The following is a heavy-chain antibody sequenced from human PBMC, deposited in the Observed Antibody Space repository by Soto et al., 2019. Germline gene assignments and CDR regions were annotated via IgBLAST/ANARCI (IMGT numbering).Heavy chain of an antibody. CDR1: EFPFSNYA. V-gene: IGHV3-30*14. Sequence: QVQLVESGGGVVEPAKSIRLACAASEFPFSNYAMHWVRQAPGKGLEWVGVISFDAANKFYADSVEGRFTISRDNSKNTLYLQMNSLRPEDTAMYNCARGGDIADSPEVDYYKHMDVWGQGTTVSGSS. CDR3: ARGGDIADSPEVDYYKHMDV. CDR2: ISFDAANK. D-gene: IGHD6-6*01. J-gene: IGHJ6*02.